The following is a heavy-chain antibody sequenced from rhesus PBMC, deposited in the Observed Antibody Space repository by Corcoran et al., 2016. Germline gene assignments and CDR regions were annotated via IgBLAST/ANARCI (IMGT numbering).Heavy chain of an antibody. CDR3: ARVGGVGTYFEF. D-gene: IGHD5-24*01. Sequence: QLQLQESGPGLVKPSETLSVTCAVSGGSISSSYWSWIHQAPGKGLEWIGYIYGSGSSTHYNPSLKSRVTLSVDTSKNQLSLKLSSVTTADTAVYYCARVGGVGTYFEFWGQGALVTVSS. J-gene: IGHJ1*01. V-gene: IGHV4-169*01. CDR2: IYGSGSST. CDR1: GGSISSSY.